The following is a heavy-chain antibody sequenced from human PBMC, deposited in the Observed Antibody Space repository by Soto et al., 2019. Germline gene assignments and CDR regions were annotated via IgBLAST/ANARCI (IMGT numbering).Heavy chain of an antibody. J-gene: IGHJ3*02. CDR3: ARGARIAVAGTEMSAFDI. CDR2: IYYSGST. V-gene: IGHV4-59*02. CDR1: VCSVSIYY. D-gene: IGHD6-19*01. Sequence: PSETLSRTGTVSVCSVSIYYLSWIRQPRVKGLEWIGYIYYSGSTNYNPSLKSRVTISVDTSKNQFSLKLSSVTAADTAVYYCARGARIAVAGTEMSAFDIWGQGTMVTVSS.